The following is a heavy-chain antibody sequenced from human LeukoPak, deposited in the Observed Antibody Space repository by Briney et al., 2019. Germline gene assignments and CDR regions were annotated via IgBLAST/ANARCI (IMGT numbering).Heavy chain of an antibody. CDR2: INPNSGGT. Sequence: ASVKVSCKASGYTLTGYYMHWVRQAPGQGLEWMGWINPNSGGTNYAQKFQGRVTMTRDTSISTAYMELSRLRSDDTAVYYCASERFLEWLPNYYYYGMDVWGQGTTVTVSS. CDR1: GYTLTGYY. CDR3: ASERFLEWLPNYYYYGMDV. D-gene: IGHD3-3*01. V-gene: IGHV1-2*02. J-gene: IGHJ6*02.